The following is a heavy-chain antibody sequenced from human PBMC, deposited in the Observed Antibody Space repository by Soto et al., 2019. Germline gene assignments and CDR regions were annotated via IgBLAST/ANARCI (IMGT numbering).Heavy chain of an antibody. Sequence: QVQLVQSGAEVKKPGSSVKVSCKASGGTFSSYAISWVRQAPGQGLEWMGGIIPIFGTANYSQKFQGRGTITADKSTSTAYMELSSLRSEDTAVYYCARIISGDGYNYGNDYGGQGPLVTVSS. D-gene: IGHD5-12*01. CDR3: ARIISGDGYNYGNDY. CDR1: GGTFSSYA. V-gene: IGHV1-69*06. CDR2: IIPIFGTA. J-gene: IGHJ4*02.